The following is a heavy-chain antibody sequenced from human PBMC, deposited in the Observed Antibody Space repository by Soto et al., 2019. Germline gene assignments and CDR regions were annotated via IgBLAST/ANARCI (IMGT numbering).Heavy chain of an antibody. Sequence: SETLSLTCAVYGGSFSGYYWSWIRQPPGKGLEWIGEINHSGSTNYNPSLKSRVTISVDTSKNQFSLKLSSVTAADTAVYYCARGAWYFDYWGQGTLVTVSS. V-gene: IGHV4-34*01. CDR2: INHSGST. CDR3: ARGAWYFDY. CDR1: GGSFSGYY. J-gene: IGHJ4*02.